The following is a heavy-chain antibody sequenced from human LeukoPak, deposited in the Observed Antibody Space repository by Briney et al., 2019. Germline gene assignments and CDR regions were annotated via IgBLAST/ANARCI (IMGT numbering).Heavy chain of an antibody. D-gene: IGHD3-22*01. Sequence: PSETLSLTCTVTGTSLRSGSYYWNWIRQAAGKGLEWIGRMYIGGRTTYNPSLKSRVTISVDTSKNHFSLKLSSVTAADTAVYYCARGQWLPVFDFWGQGTLVTVSS. CDR2: MYIGGRT. CDR1: GTSLRSGSYY. V-gene: IGHV4-61*10. CDR3: ARGQWLPVFDF. J-gene: IGHJ4*02.